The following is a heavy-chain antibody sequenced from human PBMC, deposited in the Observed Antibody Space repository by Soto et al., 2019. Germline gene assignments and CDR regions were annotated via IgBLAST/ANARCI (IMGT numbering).Heavy chain of an antibody. CDR1: GFTFDDYA. J-gene: IGHJ3*02. CDR3: AKDLYSNYGDAFDI. CDR2: ISWNSDNI. D-gene: IGHD4-4*01. Sequence: PGGSLRLSCAASGFTFDDYAMHWVRQAPGKGLEWVSGISWNSDNIGYADSVKGRFTISRDNVKNSLYLQMNSLRAEDTALYYCAKDLYSNYGDAFDIWGQGTMATVSS. V-gene: IGHV3-9*01.